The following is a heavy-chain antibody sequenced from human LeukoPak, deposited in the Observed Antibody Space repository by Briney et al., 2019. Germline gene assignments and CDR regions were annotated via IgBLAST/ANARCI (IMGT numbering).Heavy chain of an antibody. V-gene: IGHV4-38-2*02. D-gene: IGHD6-13*01. Sequence: PSETLSLTCTVSGYSINSGYFWGWIRQPPGMGLEWIGSIYSSGSTYYNPSLKSRVTMSVDTSKNQFSLKLSSVTAADTAVFYCARAFYSSSWYHKEDFFDYWGQGTLVTVSS. CDR3: ARAFYSSSWYHKEDFFDY. CDR1: GYSINSGYF. CDR2: IYSSGST. J-gene: IGHJ4*02.